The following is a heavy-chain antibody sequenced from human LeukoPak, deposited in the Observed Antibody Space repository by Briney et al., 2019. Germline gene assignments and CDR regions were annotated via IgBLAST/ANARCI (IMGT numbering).Heavy chain of an antibody. V-gene: IGHV3-53*01. CDR1: GFIVSTNY. CDR2: IYSVGGT. Sequence: PGGSLRLSCAASGFIVSTNYMIWVRQAPGKGLEWVSVIYSVGGTYYADSVRGRFTISRGNSKNMLYLQMNSLRAEDTAVYYCARDTPAGDFEYWGQGTLVTVSS. J-gene: IGHJ4*02. D-gene: IGHD6-19*01. CDR3: ARDTPAGDFEY.